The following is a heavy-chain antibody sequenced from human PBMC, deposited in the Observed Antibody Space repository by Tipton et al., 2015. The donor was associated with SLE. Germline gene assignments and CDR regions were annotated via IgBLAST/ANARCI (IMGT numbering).Heavy chain of an antibody. V-gene: IGHV4-4*08. CDR1: GDSMNDYY. CDR2: IYTGGST. J-gene: IGHJ4*02. CDR3: ARGGEYDILLFDS. D-gene: IGHD3-10*01. Sequence: TLSLTCTVSGDSMNDYYWNWIRQAPGKGLEWVGYIYTGGSTHYNPSLRSRVTISVDTSNNQFSLKLRSVSAADTAVYYCARGGEYDILLFDSWGQGTLVTVSS.